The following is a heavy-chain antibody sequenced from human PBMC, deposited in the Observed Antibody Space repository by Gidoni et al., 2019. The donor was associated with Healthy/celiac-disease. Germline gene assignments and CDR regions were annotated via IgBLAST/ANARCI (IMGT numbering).Heavy chain of an antibody. CDR2: IIPIFGTA. Sequence: QVQLVQSGAEVKKPGYSVKVSCKAAGGTVSRYASSWVRQAPGQGLEWMGGIIPIFGTANSAQKFQGRVTITADESTSTAYMELSSLRSEDTAVYYCASTLVVPAANDYYYGMDVWGQGTTVTVSS. V-gene: IGHV1-69*01. J-gene: IGHJ6*02. CDR3: ASTLVVPAANDYYYGMDV. D-gene: IGHD2-2*01. CDR1: GGTVSRYA.